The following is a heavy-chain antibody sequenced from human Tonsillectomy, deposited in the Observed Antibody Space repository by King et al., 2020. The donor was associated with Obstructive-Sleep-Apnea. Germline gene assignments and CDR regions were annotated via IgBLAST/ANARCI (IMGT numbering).Heavy chain of an antibody. Sequence: QLVQSGAEVKKPGSSVKVSCKASGDASSSYAISWVRQAPGQGLDVVGWLIPLLVVAHYAQKFQGRVTITAENSTTTAYMDLSSLRSEDTAMYYCARGAAGTFDYWGQGTLVTVSS. CDR2: LIPLLVVA. V-gene: IGHV1-69*10. J-gene: IGHJ4*02. CDR1: GDASSSYA. CDR3: ARGAAGTFDY. D-gene: IGHD6-25*01.